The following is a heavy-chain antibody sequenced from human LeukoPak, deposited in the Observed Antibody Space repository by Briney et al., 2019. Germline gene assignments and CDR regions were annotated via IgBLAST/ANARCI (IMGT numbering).Heavy chain of an antibody. Sequence: GGSLRLSCAASGFTFSNYAMSWVRQAPGKGLAWVSAISDSGLNTNYAASVKGRFTISRDNAKNSLYLQMNSLRAEDTAVYYCAREAGHSSGWSGVRYWGQGTLVTVSS. D-gene: IGHD6-19*01. CDR2: ISDSGLNT. CDR1: GFTFSNYA. CDR3: AREAGHSSGWSGVRY. J-gene: IGHJ4*02. V-gene: IGHV3-21*01.